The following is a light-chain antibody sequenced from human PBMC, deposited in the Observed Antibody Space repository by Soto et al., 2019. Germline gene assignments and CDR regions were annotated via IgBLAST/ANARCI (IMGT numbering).Light chain of an antibody. CDR2: AAS. CDR1: QDISIY. Sequence: DIQMTQSPSSLSASVGDRVTITCRASQDISIYLAWYQQKPGKVPKLLIYAASTLQSGVPSRFSGSGSGTDFTLTISSLQPKDVATYYCQKYNSALLTFGGGTKVEIK. V-gene: IGKV1-27*01. CDR3: QKYNSALLT. J-gene: IGKJ4*01.